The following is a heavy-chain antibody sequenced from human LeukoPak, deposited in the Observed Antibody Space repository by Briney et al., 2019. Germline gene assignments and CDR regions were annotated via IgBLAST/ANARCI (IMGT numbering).Heavy chain of an antibody. V-gene: IGHV1-18*01. J-gene: IGHJ4*02. Sequence: ASVKVSCKASGYTFTSYGISWVRQAPGQGLEWMGWISAYNGNTNYAQKLQCRVTMTTDTSTSTAYMELRSLRSDDTAVYYCAKTYYDFWSGYYMRLVFDNWGQGTLVTVSS. CDR1: GYTFTSYG. CDR2: ISAYNGNT. CDR3: AKTYYDFWSGYYMRLVFDN. D-gene: IGHD3-3*01.